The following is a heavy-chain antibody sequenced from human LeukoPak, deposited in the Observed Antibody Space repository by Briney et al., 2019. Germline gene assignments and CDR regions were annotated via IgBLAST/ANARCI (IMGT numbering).Heavy chain of an antibody. CDR2: IYTSGST. J-gene: IGHJ3*02. CDR3: ARGLEQQLGVDAFDI. CDR1: GGSISSGSYY. Sequence: SQTLSLTCTVSGGSISSGSYYWSWIRQPPGKGLEWIGRIYTSGSTNYNPSLKSRVTISVDTSKNQFSLKLSSVTAADTAVYYCARGLEQQLGVDAFDIWGQGTMVTVSS. D-gene: IGHD6-13*01. V-gene: IGHV4-61*02.